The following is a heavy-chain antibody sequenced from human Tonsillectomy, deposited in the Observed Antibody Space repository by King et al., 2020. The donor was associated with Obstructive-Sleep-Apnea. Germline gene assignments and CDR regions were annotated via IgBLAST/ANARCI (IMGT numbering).Heavy chain of an antibody. D-gene: IGHD3-22*01. CDR3: GRGFLYYDSSGDTRGFDY. J-gene: IGHJ4*02. CDR1: GGSISSSSYY. CDR2: IYYIGST. Sequence: QLQESGPGLVKPSETLSLTCTVSGGSISSSSYYWGWIRQPPGKGLEWIGSIYYIGSTYYTPSLKSRVTISVDTSKNQFSLKLSSVTAADTAVYYCGRGFLYYDSSGDTRGFDYWGQGTLVTVSS. V-gene: IGHV4-39*07.